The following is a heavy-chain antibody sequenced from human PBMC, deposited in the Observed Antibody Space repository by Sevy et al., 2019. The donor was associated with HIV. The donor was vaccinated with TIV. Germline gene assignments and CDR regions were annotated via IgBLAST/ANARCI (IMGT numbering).Heavy chain of an antibody. J-gene: IGHJ4*02. V-gene: IGHV1-8*01. Sequence: ASVKVSCKASGYTFTRYDINWVRQATGQGLEWMGWMNPNSGNTGYAQKFQGRVTMTRNTSISTAYMELSSLRSEDTAVYYCARGRTPYIVVVVLLDYWGQGTLVTVSS. CDR2: MNPNSGNT. D-gene: IGHD2-15*01. CDR1: GYTFTRYD. CDR3: ARGRTPYIVVVVLLDY.